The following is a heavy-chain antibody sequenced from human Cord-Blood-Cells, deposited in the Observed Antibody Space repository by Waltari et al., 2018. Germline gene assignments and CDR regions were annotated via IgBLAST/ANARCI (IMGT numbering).Heavy chain of an antibody. CDR1: GYSISSGYY. D-gene: IGHD2-15*01. Sequence: QVQLQESGPGLVKPSETLSLTCTVSGYSISSGYYWGWIRQPPGKGLEWIGSIYHSGSTYYHPPLKSRVPISVDTSKHQFSLKLSSVTAADTAVYYCARAGIWDDNWFDPWGQGTLVTVSS. CDR2: IYHSGST. V-gene: IGHV4-38-2*02. CDR3: ARAGIWDDNWFDP. J-gene: IGHJ5*02.